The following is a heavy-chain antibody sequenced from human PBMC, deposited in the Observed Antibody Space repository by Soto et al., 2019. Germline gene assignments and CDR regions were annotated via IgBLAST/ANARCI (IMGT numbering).Heavy chain of an antibody. CDR3: ARGTGTTMYYYYGMDV. Sequence: QVQLVQSGAEVKKPGSSVKVSCKASGGTFSSYAISWVRQAPGQGLEWMGGIIPIFGTANYAQKFQGRVTLTAEESTSTAYMGLSSLRSEDTAVYYCARGTGTTMYYYYGMDVWGQGTTVTVSS. J-gene: IGHJ6*02. V-gene: IGHV1-69*12. D-gene: IGHD1-1*01. CDR1: GGTFSSYA. CDR2: IIPIFGTA.